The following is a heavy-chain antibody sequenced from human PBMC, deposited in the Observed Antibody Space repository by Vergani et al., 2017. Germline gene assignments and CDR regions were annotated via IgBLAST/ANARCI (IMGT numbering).Heavy chain of an antibody. CDR3: AGLGEFPRNYAFDI. Sequence: EVQLVESGGGLVQPGGSLRLSCAASGFTFSSYEMNWVRQAPGKGLEWVSYISSSGSTIYYADSVKGRFTISRDNAKNSLYLQMNSLRAEDTAVYYCAGLGEFPRNYAFDIWGQGTMVTVSS. CDR1: GFTFSSYE. V-gene: IGHV3-48*03. D-gene: IGHD3-10*01. CDR2: ISSSGSTI. J-gene: IGHJ3*02.